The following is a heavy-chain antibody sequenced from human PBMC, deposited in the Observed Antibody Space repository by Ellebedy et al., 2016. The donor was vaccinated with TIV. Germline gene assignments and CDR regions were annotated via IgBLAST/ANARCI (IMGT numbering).Heavy chain of an antibody. Sequence: PGGSLRLSCAASGFIFSNYGVNWVRQAPGRGLEWVANINQDGSQKYYVDSVKGRFTISRDNAKNSLYLQMNSLRDEDTAVYYCARAIGVADCSWGQGTLVTVSS. CDR1: GFIFSNYG. D-gene: IGHD2-21*02. V-gene: IGHV3-7*01. CDR3: ARAIGVADCS. CDR2: INQDGSQK. J-gene: IGHJ5*02.